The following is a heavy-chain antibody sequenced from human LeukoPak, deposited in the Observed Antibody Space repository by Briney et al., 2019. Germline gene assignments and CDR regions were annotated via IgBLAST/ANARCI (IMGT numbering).Heavy chain of an antibody. D-gene: IGHD6-19*01. CDR3: ARQSSGWIDY. V-gene: IGHV4-59*08. Sequence: PSETLSLTCTVSGGSINSYYWSWIRQPPGKGLEWIGYIYYSGSTNYNPSLKSRVTISVDTSKNQFSLKLSSVTAADTAVYYCARQSSGWIDYWGQGTLVTVSS. J-gene: IGHJ4*02. CDR1: GGSINSYY. CDR2: IYYSGST.